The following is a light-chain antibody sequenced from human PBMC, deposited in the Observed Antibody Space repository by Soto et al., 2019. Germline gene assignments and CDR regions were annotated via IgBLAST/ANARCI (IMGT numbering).Light chain of an antibody. CDR1: QSVSSY. CDR3: QQRSNWPPVT. V-gene: IGKV3-11*01. Sequence: EIVLTQSPATLSLSPGERATLSCRASQSVSSYLAWYQQKPGQAPRLLIYDASNRATGIPARFSGSGSGTAFTLTISSLELEEFAIYYCQQRSNWPPVTFGGGTKVEIK. CDR2: DAS. J-gene: IGKJ4*01.